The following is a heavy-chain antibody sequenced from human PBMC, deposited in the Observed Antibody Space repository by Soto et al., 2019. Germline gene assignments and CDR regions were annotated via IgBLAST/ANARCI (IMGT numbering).Heavy chain of an antibody. J-gene: IGHJ6*02. Sequence: GGSLRLSCAAPGFTFSSYSMNWVRQAPGKGLEWVSSISSGSSYIYYADSVKGRFTISRDNAKNSLYLQMNSLRAEDTAVYYCARSSGGSGKLWNYYGMDVWGQGTTVTVSS. CDR1: GFTFSSYS. CDR3: ARSSGGSGKLWNYYGMDV. V-gene: IGHV3-21*06. CDR2: ISSGSSYI. D-gene: IGHD3-10*01.